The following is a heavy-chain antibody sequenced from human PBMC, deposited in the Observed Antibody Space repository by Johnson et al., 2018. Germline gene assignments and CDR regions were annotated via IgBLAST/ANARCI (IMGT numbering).Heavy chain of an antibody. CDR3: ARERGVGAPEYFQH. V-gene: IGHV1-69*12. CDR2: IIPIFGTA. J-gene: IGHJ1*01. Sequence: QVQLVQSGAEVKKPGSSVKVSCKASGGTFSSYAISWVRQAPGQGLEWMGGIIPIFGTANYAQKFQGRVTITADESTSTAYMGLSSLRSEDTAVYYCARERGVGAPEYFQHWGQGTLVTVSS. D-gene: IGHD3-10*01. CDR1: GGTFSSYA.